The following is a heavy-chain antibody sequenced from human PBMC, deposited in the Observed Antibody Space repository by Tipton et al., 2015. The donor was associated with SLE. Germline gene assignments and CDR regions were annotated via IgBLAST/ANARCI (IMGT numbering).Heavy chain of an antibody. Sequence: TLSLTCTVSGGSITTAGYYWSWIRQPAGKGLEWIGRIYTSGSTNYNPSLESRVTISLDTSKNQFSLNLSSVTAADTAVYYCARVFVGVWGQGTTVTVSS. D-gene: IGHD3-3*01. CDR1: GGSITTAGYY. CDR2: IYTSGST. V-gene: IGHV4-61*02. CDR3: ARVFVGV. J-gene: IGHJ6*02.